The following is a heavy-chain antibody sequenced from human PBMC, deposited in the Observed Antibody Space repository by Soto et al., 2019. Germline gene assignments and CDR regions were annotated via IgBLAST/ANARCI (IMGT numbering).Heavy chain of an antibody. CDR1: GFTFSSYW. J-gene: IGHJ4*02. V-gene: IGHV3-7*05. Sequence: ESGGGLVQAGGSLRLSCAASGFTFSSYWMTWVRQAPGKGLEWVAIIKQDGSDKYYVDSVKGRFTISRDNAKKSLYLQMNSLRAEDTAVYSCARYDSSSGYFDYWGQGTLVTVSS. CDR2: IKQDGSDK. D-gene: IGHD6-6*01. CDR3: ARYDSSSGYFDY.